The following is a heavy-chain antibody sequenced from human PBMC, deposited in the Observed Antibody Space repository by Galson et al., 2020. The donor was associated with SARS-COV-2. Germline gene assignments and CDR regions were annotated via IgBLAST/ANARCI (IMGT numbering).Heavy chain of an antibody. D-gene: IGHD3-10*02. J-gene: IGHJ5*02. V-gene: IGHV4-34*01. Sequence: SQASETLSLTCVVSGGSFSDNYWSWIRQSPGNGLEWIGEVDHTGNTNYNPSLKSRLTISVDTSKRQFSLKLTSLTAADTALYYCARGRLLQCDENFCPGGWFDPWGPGTRVTVSS. CDR2: VDHTGNT. CDR1: GGSFSDNY. CDR3: ARGRLLQCDENFCPGGWFDP.